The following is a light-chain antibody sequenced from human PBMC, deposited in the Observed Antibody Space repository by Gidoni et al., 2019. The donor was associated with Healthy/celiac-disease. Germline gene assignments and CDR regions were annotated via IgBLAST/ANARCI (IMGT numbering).Light chain of an antibody. J-gene: IGKJ2*01. CDR3: QQYNSYSYT. Sequence: DIHMTQSPSTLSASVGDRVTITCRASQSISSWLAWDQQKPGKAPKLLIYDASSLESGVPSRFSGSGSGTEFTLNISSLQPDDCATYYCQQYNSYSYTFGQGTKLEIK. CDR2: DAS. CDR1: QSISSW. V-gene: IGKV1-5*01.